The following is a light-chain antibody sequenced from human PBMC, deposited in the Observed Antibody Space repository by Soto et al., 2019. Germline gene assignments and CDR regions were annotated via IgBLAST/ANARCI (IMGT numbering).Light chain of an antibody. Sequence: IQMTQSPSTLSASVGGRVTITCRASQSVGTWVAWYQQKPGKAPKLLIYGASNLESGVPSRFSGSGSGTEFTLTISSLQPDDFATYYCQHYNSYSEAFGQGTKV. CDR3: QHYNSYSEA. CDR1: QSVGTW. V-gene: IGKV1-5*01. J-gene: IGKJ1*01. CDR2: GAS.